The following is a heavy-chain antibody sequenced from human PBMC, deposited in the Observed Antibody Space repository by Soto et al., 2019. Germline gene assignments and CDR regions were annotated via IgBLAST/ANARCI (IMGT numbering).Heavy chain of an antibody. CDR1: GFTFSDYY. Sequence: EVQLVQSGGGLVQPEGSLRLSCAASGFTFSDYYMDWVRQVPEKGLEWLGRSRNKANSYNTEYAPSVKGRFSISRDDSKDSMYLQMNSLKSEDSAVYYCARDTGGSYDYWGQGALVTVSS. CDR3: ARDTGGSYDY. V-gene: IGHV3-72*01. CDR2: SRNKANSYNT. J-gene: IGHJ4*02. D-gene: IGHD3-16*01.